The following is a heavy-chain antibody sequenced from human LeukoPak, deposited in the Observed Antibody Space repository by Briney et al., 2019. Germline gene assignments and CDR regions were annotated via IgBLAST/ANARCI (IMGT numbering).Heavy chain of an antibody. V-gene: IGHV1-18*01. J-gene: IGHJ5*02. CDR3: ARAAIAAAGTLGGFDP. D-gene: IGHD6-13*01. Sequence: KVQGRVTMTTDTSTSTAYMELRSLRSDDTAVYYCARAAIAAAGTLGGFDPWGQGTLVTVSS.